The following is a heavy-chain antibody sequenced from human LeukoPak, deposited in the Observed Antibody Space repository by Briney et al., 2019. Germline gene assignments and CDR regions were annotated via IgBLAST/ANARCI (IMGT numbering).Heavy chain of an antibody. CDR3: ARYVVSGAGKYYFDY. CDR2: INYGGTT. D-gene: IGHD3-10*01. CDR1: GGSISSDNYY. V-gene: IGHV4-39*01. J-gene: IGHJ4*02. Sequence: SETLSLTCTVSGGSISSDNYYWSWIRQPPGREMEWIASINYGGTTYYNPSLKSRVTISVDTSKNQFSLRLSSVTAADTALYLCARYVVSGAGKYYFDYWGQGSLVTVSS.